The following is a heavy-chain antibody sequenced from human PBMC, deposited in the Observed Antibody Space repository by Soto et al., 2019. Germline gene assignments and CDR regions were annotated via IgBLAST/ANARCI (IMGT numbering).Heavy chain of an antibody. V-gene: IGHV3-48*03. CDR3: ARGPVIVYSGSPEAAFDI. CDR2: ISSSGGTI. CDR1: GFTFSSYE. Sequence: GGSLRLSCAASGFTFSSYEMNWVRQAPGKGLEWVSYISSSGGTIYHAESVKGRFTISRDNAKNSLYLRMNSLRAEDTAVYYCARGPVIVYSGSPEAAFDIWGQGTLVTVSS. D-gene: IGHD1-26*01. J-gene: IGHJ3*02.